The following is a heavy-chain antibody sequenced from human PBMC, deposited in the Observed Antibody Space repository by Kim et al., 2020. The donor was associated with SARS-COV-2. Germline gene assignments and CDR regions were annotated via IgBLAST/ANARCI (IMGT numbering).Heavy chain of an antibody. J-gene: IGHJ3*02. CDR1: EFSFSDST. Sequence: GGSLRLSCEVSEFSFSDSTMHWVRQASGKGLEWVGRIRTKGDSYATVYAASGKGRFTISRDDSKNTAYLQMNSLKTEDTAVYYCTRGPPYSQSYWDAFDIWGQGTKVTVSS. V-gene: IGHV3-73*01. D-gene: IGHD1-26*01. CDR2: IRTKGDSYAT. CDR3: TRGPPYSQSYWDAFDI.